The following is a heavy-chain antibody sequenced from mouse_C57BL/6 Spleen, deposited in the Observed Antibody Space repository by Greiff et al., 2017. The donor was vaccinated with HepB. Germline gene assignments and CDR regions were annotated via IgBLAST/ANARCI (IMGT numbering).Heavy chain of an antibody. J-gene: IGHJ3*01. V-gene: IGHV1-69*01. CDR3: ARGPIYYPAD. D-gene: IGHD1-1*01. CDR1: GYTFTSYW. CDR2: IDPSDSYT. Sequence: VQLQQSGAELVMPGASVKLSCKASGYTFTSYWMHWVKQRPGQGLEWIGEIDPSDSYTNYNQKFKGKSTLTVDKSSSNAYMQLSSLTSEDSAVYYCARGPIYYPADWGQGTLVTVSA.